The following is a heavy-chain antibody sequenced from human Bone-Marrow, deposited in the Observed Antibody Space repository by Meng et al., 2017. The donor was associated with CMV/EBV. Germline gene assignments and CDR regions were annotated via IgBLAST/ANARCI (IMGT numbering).Heavy chain of an antibody. CDR1: GYTFTDSG. D-gene: IGHD5-24*01. CDR3: ARDGPDGSFDC. CDR2: ISFYNGNT. Sequence: ASVKVSCKASGYTFTDSGISWVRQAPGQGLEWMGWISFYNGNTNHAQKLQGRVTMTTDTSTSTAYMELRSLRSDDTAVYYCARDGPDGSFDCWGQGTLVTVYS. J-gene: IGHJ4*02. V-gene: IGHV1-18*01.